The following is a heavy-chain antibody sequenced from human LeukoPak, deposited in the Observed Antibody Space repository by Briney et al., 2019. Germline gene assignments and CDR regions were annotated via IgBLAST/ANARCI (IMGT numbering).Heavy chain of an antibody. V-gene: IGHV3-30*18. Sequence: PGGSLRLSCAASGFTFSSYGMHWVRQAPGKGLEWVAVISYDGSNKYYADSVKGRFTISRDNSKNTLYLQMNSLRAEDTAVYYWAKKLKAAGIFDYWGQGTLVTVSS. CDR2: ISYDGSNK. CDR3: AKKLKAAGIFDY. D-gene: IGHD6-13*01. J-gene: IGHJ4*02. CDR1: GFTFSSYG.